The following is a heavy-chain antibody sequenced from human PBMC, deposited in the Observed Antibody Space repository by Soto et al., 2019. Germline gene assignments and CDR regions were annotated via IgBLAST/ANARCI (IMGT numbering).Heavy chain of an antibody. D-gene: IGHD3-3*01. Sequence: GGSLRLSCAASGFTFSSYAMSWVRQAPGKGLKWVSAISGSGGSTYYADSVKGRFTISRDNSKNTLYLQMNSLRAEDTAVYYCAKARSGDFLSDWFDPWGQGTLVTVSS. V-gene: IGHV3-23*01. J-gene: IGHJ5*02. CDR1: GFTFSSYA. CDR3: AKARSGDFLSDWFDP. CDR2: ISGSGGST.